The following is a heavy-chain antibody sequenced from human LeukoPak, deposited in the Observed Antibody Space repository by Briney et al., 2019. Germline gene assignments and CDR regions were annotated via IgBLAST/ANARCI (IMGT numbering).Heavy chain of an antibody. CDR2: ISGSGGST. J-gene: IGHJ4*02. CDR1: GFTFSSYA. CDR3: AKTHTAVVPQTYYFDY. Sequence: GGSLRLSCAASGFTFSSYAMSWVRQAPGKGLEWVSAISGSGGSTYYADSVKGRFTISRDNSKNTLYLQMNSLRAEDTAVYYCAKTHTAVVPQTYYFDYWGQGTLVTVSS. V-gene: IGHV3-23*01. D-gene: IGHD5-18*01.